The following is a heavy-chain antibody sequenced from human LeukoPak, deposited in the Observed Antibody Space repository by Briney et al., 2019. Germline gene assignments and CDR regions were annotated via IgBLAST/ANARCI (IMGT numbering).Heavy chain of an antibody. Sequence: GGSLRLSCAASEFTFSSYAMNWVRQAPGKGLEWVSAMSGSGGSTYYADSVKGRFTISRDNSKNTLYLQMNSLRAEDTAVYYCARDMGPPVWLDYWGQGTLVTVSS. J-gene: IGHJ4*02. CDR2: MSGSGGST. CDR3: ARDMGPPVWLDY. V-gene: IGHV3-23*01. D-gene: IGHD1-14*01. CDR1: EFTFSSYA.